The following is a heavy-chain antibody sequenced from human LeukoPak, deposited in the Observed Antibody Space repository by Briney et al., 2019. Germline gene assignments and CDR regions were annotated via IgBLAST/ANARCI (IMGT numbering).Heavy chain of an antibody. J-gene: IGHJ4*02. V-gene: IGHV3-23*01. CDR3: AKDRSDNSTWYVGSH. Sequence: GGSLRLSCAASGFTFSTYAMSWVRQAPGKGLEWVSSISGSGYSTYYADSVKGRFTISRDNSKNTLYLQMNSLRAEDTAVYYCAKDRSDNSTWYVGSHWGQGTLVTVSS. CDR2: ISGSGYST. D-gene: IGHD2/OR15-2a*01. CDR1: GFTFSTYA.